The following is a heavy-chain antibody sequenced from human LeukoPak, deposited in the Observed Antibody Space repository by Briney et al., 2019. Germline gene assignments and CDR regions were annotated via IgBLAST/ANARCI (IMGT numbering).Heavy chain of an antibody. CDR1: GGSLSSYY. CDR3: ARDRVYYDSSGYDY. CDR2: IYYSGST. Sequence: SETLSLTCTVSGGSLSSYYWSWIRQPPGKGLEWIGDIYYSGSTNYNPPLKSRVTISVDTSKNQFSLKLSSVTAADTAVYYCARDRVYYDSSGYDYWGQGTLVTVSS. V-gene: IGHV4-59*01. D-gene: IGHD3-22*01. J-gene: IGHJ4*02.